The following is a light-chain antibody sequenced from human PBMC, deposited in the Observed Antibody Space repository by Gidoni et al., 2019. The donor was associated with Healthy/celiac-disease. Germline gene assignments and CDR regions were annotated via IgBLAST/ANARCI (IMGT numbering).Light chain of an antibody. V-gene: IGKV1-39*01. Sequence: DIQMTQPPSSLSASVGDRVTITCRASQSISSYLNWYQQKPGKATKLLIYAASSLQSGVPSRFSGSGSGTEFTLTVSRLQPEDFATYYCQQSYSTPRTFGQGTKLEIK. CDR1: QSISSY. J-gene: IGKJ2*01. CDR3: QQSYSTPRT. CDR2: AAS.